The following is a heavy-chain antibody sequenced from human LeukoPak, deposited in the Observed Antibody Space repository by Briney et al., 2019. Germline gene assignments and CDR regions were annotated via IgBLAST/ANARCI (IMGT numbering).Heavy chain of an antibody. V-gene: IGHV3-30-3*01. CDR2: ISYDGSNK. J-gene: IGHJ4*02. CDR3: ARVSHNNYYDSSGPSDY. CDR1: GFTFSNYW. Sequence: GGSLRLSCVASGFTFSNYWMHWVRQAPGRGLEWVAVISYDGSNKYYADSVKGRFTISRDNSKNTLYLQMNSLRAEDTAVYYCARVSHNNYYDSSGPSDYWGQGTLVTVSS. D-gene: IGHD3-22*01.